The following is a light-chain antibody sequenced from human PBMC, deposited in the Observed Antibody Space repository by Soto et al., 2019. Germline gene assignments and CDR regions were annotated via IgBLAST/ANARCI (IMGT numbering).Light chain of an antibody. CDR3: QQYDNLPYT. J-gene: IGKJ2*01. CDR1: QDISNY. V-gene: IGKV1-33*01. CDR2: DAS. Sequence: DIQMTQSPSSLSASVGDRVTITCQASQDISNYLNWYQQKPGKAPKLLIYDASNLEPGVPSRFSGSGSGTDFTFTISSLQPEDISTYYCQQYDNLPYTFGQGTKLEIK.